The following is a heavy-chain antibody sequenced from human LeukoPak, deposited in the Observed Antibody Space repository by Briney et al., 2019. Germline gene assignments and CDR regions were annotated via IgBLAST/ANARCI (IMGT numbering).Heavy chain of an antibody. CDR3: ARDLGVYSRYYFDY. J-gene: IGHJ4*02. D-gene: IGHD2-8*01. CDR2: ISSSSSTI. V-gene: IGHV3-48*01. CDR1: LFTPRSYS. Sequence: GGSPRVSRVDPLFTPRSYSMKWVRARPGGGVGRVSYISSSSSTIYYADSVKGRFTISRDNAKNSLYLQMNSLRVEDTAVYYCARDLGVYSRYYFDYWGQGTLVTVSS.